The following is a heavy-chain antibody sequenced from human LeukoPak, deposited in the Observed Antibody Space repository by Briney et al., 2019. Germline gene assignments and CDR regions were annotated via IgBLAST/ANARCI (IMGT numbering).Heavy chain of an antibody. V-gene: IGHV3-7*01. Sequence: PGGSLRLSCAASGFTFSSYSMSWVRQPPGKGLQWVANIKQDGSGEYCVASVKGRFTISRDNAKNSLYLQMNSLRAEDTAVYYCAAYYSSSWDYWGQGTLVTVSA. CDR3: AAYYSSSWDY. CDR1: GFTFSSYS. J-gene: IGHJ4*02. CDR2: IKQDGSGE. D-gene: IGHD6-13*01.